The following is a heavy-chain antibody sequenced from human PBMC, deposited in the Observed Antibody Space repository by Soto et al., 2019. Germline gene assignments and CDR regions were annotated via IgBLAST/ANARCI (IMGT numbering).Heavy chain of an antibody. CDR2: IYSGGST. V-gene: IGHV3-53*02. D-gene: IGHD3-3*01. J-gene: IGHJ5*02. Sequence: EVQLVETGGGLIQPGGSLRLSCAASGFTVSSNYMSWVRQAPGKGLEWVSVIYSGGSTYYADSVKGRFTISRDNSKNTLYLQMNSLRAEDTAVYYCARGVVYDFWSPNPSAWFDPWGQGTLVTVSS. CDR1: GFTVSSNY. CDR3: ARGVVYDFWSPNPSAWFDP.